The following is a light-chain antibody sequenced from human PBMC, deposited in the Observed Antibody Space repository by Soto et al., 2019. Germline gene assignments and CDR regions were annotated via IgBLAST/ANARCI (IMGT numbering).Light chain of an antibody. CDR3: AVWDVSLKAWV. V-gene: IGLV1-44*01. Sequence: QSVLTQPPSPSGTPGQTGAISCSGSSSNIGTDAVSSFQLLPGTAPKRLIYSNNQRPSGVPARFSGSKSGTSASLAISGLQSDDEAHYYCAVWDVSLKAWVFGGGTKVTVL. CDR1: SSNIGTDA. J-gene: IGLJ3*02. CDR2: SNN.